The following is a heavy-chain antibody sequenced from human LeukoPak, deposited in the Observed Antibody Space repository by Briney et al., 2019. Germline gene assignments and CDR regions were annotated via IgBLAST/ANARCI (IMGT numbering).Heavy chain of an antibody. CDR2: IYYSGST. V-gene: IGHV4-59*01. J-gene: IGHJ3*02. CDR3: ARDALGASAFDI. CDR1: GGSISSYY. Sequence: SETLSLTCTVSGGSISSYYWSWIRQPPGKGLEWIGYIYYSGSTNYNPSLKSRVTISVDTSKNQFSLKLSSVTAADTAVYYCARDALGASAFDIWGQGTMVTVSS. D-gene: IGHD4/OR15-4a*01.